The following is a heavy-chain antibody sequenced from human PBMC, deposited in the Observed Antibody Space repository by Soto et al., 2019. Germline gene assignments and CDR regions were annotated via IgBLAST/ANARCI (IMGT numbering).Heavy chain of an antibody. CDR2: MNPNSGNT. J-gene: IGHJ6*02. Sequence: QVQLVQSGAEVKKPGASVKVYCKASGYTFTSYDINWVRQATGQGLEWMGWMNPNSGNTGYAQKFQGRVTMTRNTSQSTSYRELSSLRSEDTAVYYCAREKTSYCMDVWGQGTTVTVSS. V-gene: IGHV1-8*01. CDR1: GYTFTSYD. CDR3: AREKTSYCMDV.